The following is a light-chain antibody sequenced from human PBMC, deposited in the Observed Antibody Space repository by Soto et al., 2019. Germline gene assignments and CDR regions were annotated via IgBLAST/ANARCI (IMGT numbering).Light chain of an antibody. CDR3: CSYASGGTYV. CDR1: SSAIGSYDL. CDR2: EGS. J-gene: IGLJ1*01. V-gene: IGLV2-23*01. Sequence: QSALTQPASVSGSPGQSITISCTGTSSAIGSYDLVPWYQQHPGKAPKLMIYEGSKRPAGVSDRLSGSRSGNTASLTISGLQADDEADYFCCSYASGGTYVFGTGTKLTVL.